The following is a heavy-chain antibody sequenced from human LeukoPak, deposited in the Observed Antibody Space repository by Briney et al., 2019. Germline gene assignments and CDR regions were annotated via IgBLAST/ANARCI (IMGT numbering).Heavy chain of an antibody. CDR2: VYHSGST. D-gene: IGHD3-3*01. Sequence: WGWIRQPPGRGLEWIGSVYHSGSTYYHQPLQSRVTISLDMSRNQFSLNLRSVIAADTAVYYCSRIFGGTKGYFQHWSQGTLVTVSS. CDR3: SRIFGGTKGYFQH. J-gene: IGHJ1*01. V-gene: IGHV4-38-2*01.